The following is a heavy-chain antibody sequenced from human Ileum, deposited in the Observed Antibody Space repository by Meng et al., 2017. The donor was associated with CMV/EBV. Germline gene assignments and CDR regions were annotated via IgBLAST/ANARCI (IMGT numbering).Heavy chain of an antibody. CDR1: GLTFSSYG. D-gene: IGHD3-16*01. V-gene: IGHV3-30*02. CDR2: VRSDGSNK. J-gene: IGHJ4*02. Sequence: QVQRVCAGGGVVQPGGSLRLSCAVSGLTFSSYGMHWVRQAPGKGLEGVAFVRSDGSNKYYADSVKGRYTISRDNSENTLFLQMNSLRADDTAVYYCSSLGDYWGQGTLVTVSS. CDR3: SSLGDY.